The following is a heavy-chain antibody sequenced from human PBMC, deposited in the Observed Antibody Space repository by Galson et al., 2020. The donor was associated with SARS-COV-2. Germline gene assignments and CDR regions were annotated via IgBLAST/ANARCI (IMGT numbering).Heavy chain of an antibody. D-gene: IGHD3-10*01. Sequence: GGSLRLSCAASGFTFNNYAMSWVRQAPGKGLEWVSAISCSGGSTYYADSVKGRFTISRDNSKNTLYLQMNSLRAEDTAVYYCAKASDYYGSGSYPAVNYFDYCGQGTLVTVSS. CDR2: ISCSGGST. CDR3: AKASDYYGSGSYPAVNYFDY. J-gene: IGHJ4*02. CDR1: GFTFNNYA. V-gene: IGHV3-23*01.